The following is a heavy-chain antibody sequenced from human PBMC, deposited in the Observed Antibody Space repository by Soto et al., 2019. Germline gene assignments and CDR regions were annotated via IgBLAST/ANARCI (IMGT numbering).Heavy chain of an antibody. V-gene: IGHV3-74*01. CDR1: GFIFNKDW. CDR3: ARTWRGVGLYYVVDV. D-gene: IGHD1-26*01. Sequence: GGSLRLSCAASGFIFNKDWMHWVRQAPGKGLVWVSRINEDGSGTSYADSVKGRFTISRDNAKNTVSLQMNSLRVDDTAVYYCARTWRGVGLYYVVDVWGHGTLVTGSS. CDR2: INEDGSGT. J-gene: IGHJ4*01.